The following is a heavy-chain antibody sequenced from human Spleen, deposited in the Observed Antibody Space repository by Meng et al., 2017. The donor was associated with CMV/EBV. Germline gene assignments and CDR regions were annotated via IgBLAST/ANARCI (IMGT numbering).Heavy chain of an antibody. V-gene: IGHV4-34*01. D-gene: IGHD3-22*01. Sequence: QLLHQRGGAGPLKPSDTPSLPWAVYGGCFSGYYWSWILQPPGKGLEWIGEINHSGSTNYNPSLKSRVTISVDTSKNQFSLKLSSVTAADTAVYYCARDGGPDYYDSRVDYWGQGTLVTVSS. CDR3: ARDGGPDYYDSRVDY. CDR2: INHSGST. CDR1: GGCFSGYY. J-gene: IGHJ4*02.